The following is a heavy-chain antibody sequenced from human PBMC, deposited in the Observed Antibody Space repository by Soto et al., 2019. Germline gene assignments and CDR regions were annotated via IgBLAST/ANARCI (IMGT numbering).Heavy chain of an antibody. J-gene: IGHJ4*02. CDR1: GFTFSSYA. CDR2: ISYDGSNK. Sequence: QPGGSLRLSCAASGFTFSSYAMHWVRQAPGKGLEWVAVISYDGSNKYYADSVKGRFTISRDNSKNTLYLQMNSLRAEDTAVYYCARDFTPWVPYHYYFDYWGQGTLVTVSS. CDR3: ARDFTPWVPYHYYFDY. D-gene: IGHD2-2*01. V-gene: IGHV3-30-3*01.